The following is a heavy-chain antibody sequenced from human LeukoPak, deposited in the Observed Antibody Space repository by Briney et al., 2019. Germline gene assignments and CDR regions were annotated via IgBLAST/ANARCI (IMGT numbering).Heavy chain of an antibody. CDR2: INHSGST. J-gene: IGHJ6*03. D-gene: IGHD1-14*01. V-gene: IGHV4-34*01. CDR3: ARGRKTYYYYYYMDV. Sequence: SETLSLTCAVYGGSFSGYYWSWIRQPPGKGLEWIGEINHSGSTNYNPSLKSRVTISVDTSKNQFSLKLSSVTAADTAVYYCARGRKTYYYYYYMDVWGKGTTVTVSS. CDR1: GGSFSGYY.